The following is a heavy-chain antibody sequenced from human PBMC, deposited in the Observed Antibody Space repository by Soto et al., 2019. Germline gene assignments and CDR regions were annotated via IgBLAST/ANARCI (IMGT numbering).Heavy chain of an antibody. CDR1: GYTFTGYY. J-gene: IGHJ6*02. V-gene: IGHV1-2*02. CDR3: AREVNGDIVLMVYAIPVDYYYGMDV. D-gene: IGHD2-8*01. CDR2: INPNSGGT. Sequence: ASVKVSCKASGYTFTGYYMHWVRQAPGQGLEWMGWINPNSGGTNYAQKFQGRVTMTRDTSISTAYMELSRLRSDDTAVYYCAREVNGDIVLMVYAIPVDYYYGMDVWGQGTTVTVSS.